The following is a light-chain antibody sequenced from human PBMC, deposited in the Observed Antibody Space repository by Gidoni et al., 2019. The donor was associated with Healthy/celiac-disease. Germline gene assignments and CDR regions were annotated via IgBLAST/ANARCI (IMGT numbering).Light chain of an antibody. J-gene: IGKJ5*01. V-gene: IGKV1-33*01. Sequence: DIQMTQSPYSLSASVGDRVTITCQASQDISNYLNWYQQKPGKAPKLLIYDASNLETGVPSRFSGSGSGTDFTFTISSLQPEDIATYYCQQYDNLPITFGHGTRLEIK. CDR3: QQYDNLPIT. CDR2: DAS. CDR1: QDISNY.